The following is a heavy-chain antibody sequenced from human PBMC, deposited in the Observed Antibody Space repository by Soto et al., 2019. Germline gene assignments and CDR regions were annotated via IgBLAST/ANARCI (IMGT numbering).Heavy chain of an antibody. J-gene: IGHJ5*02. CDR1: GGTFSSYT. Sequence: QVHLVQSGAEVKKPGSSVKVSCKASGGTFSSYTISWVRQAPGQGLEWMGRFVPILGLAHYAQKFQGRVTITADKSTSTAYMELSSLRSDDTAVYYCARDVGSGVDPWGQGTLVTVSS. CDR3: ARDVGSGVDP. CDR2: FVPILGLA. D-gene: IGHD3-10*01. V-gene: IGHV1-69*08.